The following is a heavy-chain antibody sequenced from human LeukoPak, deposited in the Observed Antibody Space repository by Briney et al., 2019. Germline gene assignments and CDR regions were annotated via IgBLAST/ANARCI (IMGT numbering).Heavy chain of an antibody. CDR2: IYHSGST. Sequence: PSETLSLTCAVSGGSISSSNWWSWVRQPPGKGLEWIGEIYHSGSTNYSPSLKSRVTISVDKSKNQFSLKLSSVTAADTAVYYCARDYCSGGSCYAFDIWGQGTMVTVSS. D-gene: IGHD2-15*01. V-gene: IGHV4-4*02. CDR3: ARDYCSGGSCYAFDI. J-gene: IGHJ3*02. CDR1: GGSISSSNW.